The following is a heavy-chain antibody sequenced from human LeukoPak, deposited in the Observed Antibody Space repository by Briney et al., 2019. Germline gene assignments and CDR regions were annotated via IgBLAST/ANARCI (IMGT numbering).Heavy chain of an antibody. Sequence: GGSLRLSCAASGFTFSSYGMHWVRQAPGKGLEWVAVIWYGGSNKYYADSVKGRFTISRDNSKNTLYLQMNSLRAEDTAVYYCARDSGYSSSWYFLREQIFDYWGQGTLVTVSS. CDR3: ARDSGYSSSWYFLREQIFDY. D-gene: IGHD6-13*01. J-gene: IGHJ4*02. V-gene: IGHV3-33*01. CDR2: IWYGGSNK. CDR1: GFTFSSYG.